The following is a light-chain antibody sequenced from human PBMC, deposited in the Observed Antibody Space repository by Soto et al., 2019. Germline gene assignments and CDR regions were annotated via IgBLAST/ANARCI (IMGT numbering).Light chain of an antibody. CDR2: DDS. V-gene: IGKV1-5*01. CDR1: QSISTW. J-gene: IGKJ5*01. CDR3: MQATHWPIT. Sequence: DIQMTQSPSTLSASVGDRVSITCRASQSISTWLAWYQQKPGKAPKPLIYDDSSLQSGVPARFSGSGSGTDFALKISRVEDDEVGVYYCMQATHWPITFGQGTRLEIK.